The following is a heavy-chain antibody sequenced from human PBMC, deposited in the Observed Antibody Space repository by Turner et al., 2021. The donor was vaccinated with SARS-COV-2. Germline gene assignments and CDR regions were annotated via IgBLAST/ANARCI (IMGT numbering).Heavy chain of an antibody. D-gene: IGHD5-12*01. CDR1: DVTFRSYA. V-gene: IGHV3-30-3*01. J-gene: IGHJ6*02. CDR2: ISYDGSNK. Sequence: VQLVEPGGVVVQPGRSLRLSCAASDVTFRSYAMHWVRQAPGKGLEWVAVISYDGSNKYYADSVKGRFTISRDNSKNTLYLQMNSLRAEDTAVYYCARDGGGIVATMGTIDYYYYAMDVWGQGTTVTVSS. CDR3: ARDGGGIVATMGTIDYYYYAMDV.